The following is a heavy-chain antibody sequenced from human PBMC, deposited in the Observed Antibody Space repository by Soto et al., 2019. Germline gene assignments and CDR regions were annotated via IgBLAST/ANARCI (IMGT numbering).Heavy chain of an antibody. D-gene: IGHD3-3*01. CDR1: GGSISSYY. J-gene: IGHJ6*02. CDR3: ARTYYDFWSGYFGRRTHGMDV. V-gene: IGHV4-59*12. Sequence: SETLSLTCTVSGGSISSYYWSWIRQPPGKGLEWIGYIYYSGSTYYNPSLKSRVTISVDTSKNQFSLKLSSVTAADTAVYYCARTYYDFWSGYFGRRTHGMDVWGQGTTVTVSS. CDR2: IYYSGST.